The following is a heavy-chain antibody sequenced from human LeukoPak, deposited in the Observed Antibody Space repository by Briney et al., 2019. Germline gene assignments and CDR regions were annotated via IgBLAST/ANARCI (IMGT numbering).Heavy chain of an antibody. J-gene: IGHJ4*02. CDR1: GYSISSGYY. Sequence: SETLSLTCTVSGYSISSGYYWGWIRQPPGKGLEWIGSIYHSGSTYYNPSLKSRVTISVDTSKNQFSLKLSSVTAADTAVYYCARDRLYSSGWYTEPPDYWGQGTLVTVSS. D-gene: IGHD6-19*01. CDR3: ARDRLYSSGWYTEPPDY. V-gene: IGHV4-38-2*02. CDR2: IYHSGST.